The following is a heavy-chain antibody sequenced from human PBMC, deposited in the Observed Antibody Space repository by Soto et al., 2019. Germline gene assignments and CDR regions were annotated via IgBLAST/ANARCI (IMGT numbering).Heavy chain of an antibody. Sequence: SVKVSCKASGYTFTTYGLSWVRQAPVQGLEWMGWISPYNGNTKYGQKLQGRVTMTTDTSTNTAYMELTSLRSDDTAVYYCARVYGPLYFDYWGQGTLVPSPQ. CDR3: ARVYGPLYFDY. V-gene: IGHV1-18*01. CDR2: ISPYNGNT. D-gene: IGHD3-10*01. J-gene: IGHJ4*02. CDR1: GYTFTTYG.